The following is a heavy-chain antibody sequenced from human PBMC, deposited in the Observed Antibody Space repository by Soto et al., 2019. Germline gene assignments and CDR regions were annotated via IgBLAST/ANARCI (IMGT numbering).Heavy chain of an antibody. CDR2: IIPIFGTA. V-gene: IGHV1-69*13. J-gene: IGHJ5*02. Sequence: SVKVSCKASGGTFSSYAISWVRQAPGQGLEWMGGIIPIFGTANYAQKFQGRVTITADESTSTAYMELSSLRSEDTAVYYCARERGAQHLEPTFDPWGQGTLVTVSS. CDR1: GGTFSSYA. D-gene: IGHD2-21*01. CDR3: ARERGAQHLEPTFDP.